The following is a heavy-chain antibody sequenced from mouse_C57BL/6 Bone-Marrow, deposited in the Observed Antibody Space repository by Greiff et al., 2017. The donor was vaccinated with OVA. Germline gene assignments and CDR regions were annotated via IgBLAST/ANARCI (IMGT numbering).Heavy chain of an antibody. D-gene: IGHD2-1*01. V-gene: IGHV5-9-1*02. CDR3: TRDNPIYGNYVPYSLDY. Sequence: EVKLMESGEGLVKPGGSLKLSCAASGFTFSSYAMSWVRQTPEKGLEWVAFISSGGDYIYYADTVKGRFTISRDNARNTLYLQMSSLKSEDTAMYYCTRDNPIYGNYVPYSLDYWGQGTTLTVSS. CDR2: ISSGGDYI. J-gene: IGHJ2*01. CDR1: GFTFSSYA.